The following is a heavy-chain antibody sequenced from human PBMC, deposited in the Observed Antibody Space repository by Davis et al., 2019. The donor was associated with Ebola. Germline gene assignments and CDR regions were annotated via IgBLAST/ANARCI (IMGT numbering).Heavy chain of an antibody. Sequence: GESLKISCAASGFTFSSYAMHWVRQAPGKGLEYVSAISSNGGSTYYANSVKGRFTISRDNSKNTLYLQMGSLRAEDMAVYYCARVRGSSFFDYWGQGTLVTVSS. J-gene: IGHJ4*02. CDR3: ARVRGSSFFDY. CDR2: ISSNGGST. CDR1: GFTFSSYA. V-gene: IGHV3-64*01. D-gene: IGHD3-10*01.